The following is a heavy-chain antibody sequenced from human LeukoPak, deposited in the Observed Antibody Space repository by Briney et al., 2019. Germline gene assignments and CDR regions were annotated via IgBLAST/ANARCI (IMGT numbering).Heavy chain of an antibody. CDR3: AKDLGGPGISA. Sequence: GGSLRLSCAASGFTVSSNYMSWVRQAPGKGLEWVSYISSSSSTIYYADSVKGRFTIYRDNAKNSLYLQMHSLRAEDTAVYYCAKDLGGPGISAWGEGTLVTVSS. V-gene: IGHV3-48*04. J-gene: IGHJ5*02. CDR2: ISSSSSTI. CDR1: GFTVSSNY. D-gene: IGHD1-14*01.